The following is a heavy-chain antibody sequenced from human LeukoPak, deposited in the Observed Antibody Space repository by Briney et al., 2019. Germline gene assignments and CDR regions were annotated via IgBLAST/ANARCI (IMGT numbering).Heavy chain of an antibody. D-gene: IGHD3-10*01. V-gene: IGHV3-49*04. Sequence: RSLRLSCTASGFTFGDYAMSWVRQAPGKGLEWVGFIRSKDYGGTTEYAASVKGRLTISRDDSKSIAYLQMNSLKTEDTAVYYCTRIWFGESHFDYWGQGTLVTVSS. J-gene: IGHJ4*02. CDR2: IRSKDYGGTT. CDR1: GFTFGDYA. CDR3: TRIWFGESHFDY.